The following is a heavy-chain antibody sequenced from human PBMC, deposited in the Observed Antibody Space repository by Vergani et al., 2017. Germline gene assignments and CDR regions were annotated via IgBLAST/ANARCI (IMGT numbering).Heavy chain of an antibody. Sequence: QVQLVEPGGGVVQPGRSLRLSCAASGFTFSSYGMHWVRQAPGKGLEWVAVISYDGRNKYYADSVKGRFTISRDNSKNTLYLQMNSLRAEDTAVYYCAKDASRGSGIDFWGQGTLVTVSS. V-gene: IGHV3-30*18. CDR1: GFTFSSYG. J-gene: IGHJ4*02. CDR3: AKDASRGSGIDF. D-gene: IGHD3-10*01. CDR2: ISYDGRNK.